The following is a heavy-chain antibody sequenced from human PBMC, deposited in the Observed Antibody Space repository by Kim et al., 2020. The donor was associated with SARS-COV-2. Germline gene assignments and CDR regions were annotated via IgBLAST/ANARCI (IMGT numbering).Heavy chain of an antibody. Sequence: GGSLRLSCAASGFTFSSYAMSWVRQAPGKGLEWVSAISGSGGSTYYADSVKGRFTISRDNSKNTLYLQMNSLRAEDTAVYYCAKSPRLDYDSSGYYFDYWGQGTLVTVSS. CDR3: AKSPRLDYDSSGYYFDY. J-gene: IGHJ4*02. D-gene: IGHD3-22*01. CDR1: GFTFSSYA. V-gene: IGHV3-23*01. CDR2: ISGSGGST.